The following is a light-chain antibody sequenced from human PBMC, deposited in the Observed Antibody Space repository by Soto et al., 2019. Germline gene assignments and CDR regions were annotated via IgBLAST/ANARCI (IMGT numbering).Light chain of an antibody. CDR1: SSDVGGSNF. J-gene: IGLJ2*01. CDR2: EVD. V-gene: IGLV2-14*01. CDR3: SSHTTSSTVL. Sequence: QSALTQAASVSGSPGQSITISCTGSSSDVGGSNFVSWYQHHPGKAPKLLIYEVDNRPSGVSNRFSGSKSDNTASLTISGLQAGDEAHYYCSSHTTSSTVLFGGGTKLTVL.